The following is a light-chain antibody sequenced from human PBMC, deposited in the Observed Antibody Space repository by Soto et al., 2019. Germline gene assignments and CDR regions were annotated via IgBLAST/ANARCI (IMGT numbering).Light chain of an antibody. J-gene: IGLJ2*01. V-gene: IGLV1-44*01. CDR3: AAWDDSLNGVV. CDR2: NNN. CDR1: SSNIGSHP. Sequence: QSVLTQPPSASETPGQRVNISCSGSSSNIGSHPVNWYQQLPGTAPKLLIYNNNQRPSGVPDRFSGSKSGTSASLAVSGLQSEDEADYYCAAWDDSLNGVVFGGGTKVTVL.